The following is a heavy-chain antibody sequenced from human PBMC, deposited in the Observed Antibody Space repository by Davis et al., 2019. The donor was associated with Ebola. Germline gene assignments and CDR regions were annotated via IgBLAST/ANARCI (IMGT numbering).Heavy chain of an antibody. D-gene: IGHD3-3*01. V-gene: IGHV4-34*01. CDR3: ARGRRSRLLRGYYYYGMDV. CDR2: ISHHNGDT. CDR1: GGSFSDYF. J-gene: IGHJ6*02. Sequence: SETLSLTCAVYGGSFSDYFWSWIRQPPEKGLEWIGEISHHNGDTNYNPSLKSRVTISVDTSKNQFSLKLSSVTAADTAVYYCARGRRSRLLRGYYYYGMDVWGQGTTVTVSS.